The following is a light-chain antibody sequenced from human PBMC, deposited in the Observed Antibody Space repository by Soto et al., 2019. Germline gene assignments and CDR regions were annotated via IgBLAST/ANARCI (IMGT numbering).Light chain of an antibody. CDR1: SSDVGSYNL. CDR2: EGS. J-gene: IGLJ1*01. V-gene: IGLV2-23*03. CDR3: CSYAGSSTFDPYV. Sequence: QSVLTQPASVSGSPGQSITISCTGTSSDVGSYNLVSWYQQHPGKAPKLMIYEGSKRPSGVSNRFSGSKSGSTASLTISGLQAEDEADYYCCSYAGSSTFDPYVFGTGTKVTV.